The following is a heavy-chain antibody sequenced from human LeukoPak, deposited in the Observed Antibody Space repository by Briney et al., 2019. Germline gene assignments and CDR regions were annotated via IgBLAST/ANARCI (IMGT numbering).Heavy chain of an antibody. CDR1: GYTFTGYY. CDR3: ARDHKGSGWFRFDP. D-gene: IGHD6-19*01. Sequence: ASVKVSCKASGYTFTGYYIHWVRQAPGQGLEWMGWINPNSGGTSYAQKFQGRVTMTRDTSISTAYMELRSLRSDDTAVYYCARDHKGSGWFRFDPWGQGTLVTVSS. J-gene: IGHJ5*02. CDR2: INPNSGGT. V-gene: IGHV1-2*02.